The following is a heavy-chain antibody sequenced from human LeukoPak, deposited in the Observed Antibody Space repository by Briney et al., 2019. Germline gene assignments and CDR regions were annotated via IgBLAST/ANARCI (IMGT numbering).Heavy chain of an antibody. Sequence: ASVTVSCKASGYTFTSYDIYWVRQAAGQGLEWMGWMNPNSGSTGYAQNFQGRVTMTRDTSISTAYMELSSLRSEDTAVYYCARVWGSVDYWGQGTLVTVSS. CDR1: GYTFTSYD. D-gene: IGHD3-16*01. J-gene: IGHJ4*02. CDR3: ARVWGSVDY. CDR2: MNPNSGST. V-gene: IGHV1-8*01.